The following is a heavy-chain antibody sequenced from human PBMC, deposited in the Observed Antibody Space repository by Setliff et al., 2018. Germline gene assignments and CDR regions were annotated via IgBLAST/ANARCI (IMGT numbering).Heavy chain of an antibody. CDR2: IKQDGSEK. V-gene: IGHV3-7*01. J-gene: IGHJ4*02. CDR1: GFTFSSFW. D-gene: IGHD1-26*01. CDR3: VRDVAGGSHATYFDY. Sequence: GGSLRLSCAASGFTFSSFWMSWVRQSPGKGLEWVANIKQDGSEKYYVDSVKGRFTISRDNAKNSLYLQINSLRVEDTAVYYCVRDVAGGSHATYFDYWGQGTLVTVSS.